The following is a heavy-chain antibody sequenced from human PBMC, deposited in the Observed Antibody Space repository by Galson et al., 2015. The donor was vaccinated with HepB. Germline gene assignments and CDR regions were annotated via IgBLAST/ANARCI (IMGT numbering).Heavy chain of an antibody. V-gene: IGHV1-2*06. D-gene: IGHD5-12*01. CDR3: AVIVATIDTDY. Sequence: SVKVSCKVSGYTLTELSMHWVRQAPGKGLEWMGRINPNSGGTNYAQKFQGRVTVTIDTSINTAYMELSRLRSDDTAVYYCAVIVATIDTDYWGQGTLVTVSS. CDR1: GYTLTELS. CDR2: INPNSGGT. J-gene: IGHJ4*02.